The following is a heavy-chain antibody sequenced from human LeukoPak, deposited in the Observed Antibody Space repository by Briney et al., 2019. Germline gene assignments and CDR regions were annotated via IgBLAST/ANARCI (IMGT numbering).Heavy chain of an antibody. D-gene: IGHD5-12*01. J-gene: IGHJ4*02. CDR3: ASIVATGPDY. Sequence: SETLSLTCAVYGGSFSGYYWSWIRQPPGKGLEWIGEINHSGSTNYNPSLKSRVTISVDTSKNQFSLKLSSVTAADTAGYYCASIVATGPDYWGQGTLVTVSS. V-gene: IGHV4-34*01. CDR1: GGSFSGYY. CDR2: INHSGST.